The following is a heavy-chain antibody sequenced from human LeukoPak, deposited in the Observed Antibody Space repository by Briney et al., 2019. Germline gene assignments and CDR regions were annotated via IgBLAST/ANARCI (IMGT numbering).Heavy chain of an antibody. V-gene: IGHV3-23*01. CDR1: GFTFSSFG. Sequence: PGETLRLSCAASGFTFSSFGMTWVRQAPGKGLEWVSTIGISGGSTFYADSVKGRFTISRDNSKNTLYLQMNSLRAEDTAVYYCAKQRSPGYNWFDPWGQGTLITVSS. CDR2: IGISGGST. D-gene: IGHD3-10*01. CDR3: AKQRSPGYNWFDP. J-gene: IGHJ5*02.